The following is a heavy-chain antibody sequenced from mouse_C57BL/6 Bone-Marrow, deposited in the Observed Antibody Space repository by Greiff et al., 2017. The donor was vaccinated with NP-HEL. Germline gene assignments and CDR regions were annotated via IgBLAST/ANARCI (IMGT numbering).Heavy chain of an antibody. CDR3: TGVRRAGYWYFYV. J-gene: IGHJ1*03. Sequence: VQLKQSGAELVRPGASVKLSCTASGFNIKDDYMHWVKQRPEQGLEWIGWIDPENGDTEYASKFQGKATITADKSYNTAYLQLSSLTSEDTAVYYCTGVRRAGYWYFYVWGTGTTVTVSS. CDR1: GFNIKDDY. D-gene: IGHD2-14*01. CDR2: IDPENGDT. V-gene: IGHV14-4*01.